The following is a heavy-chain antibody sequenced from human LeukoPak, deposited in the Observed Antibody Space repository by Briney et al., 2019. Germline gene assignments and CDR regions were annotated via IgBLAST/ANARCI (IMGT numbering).Heavy chain of an antibody. J-gene: IGHJ4*02. CDR1: GGTFSSYA. Sequence: SVKVSCKASGGTFSSYAISWVRQAPGQGLEWMGGIIPIFGTANYAQKFQGRVTITADESTSTAYMELSSLRSEDTAVYYCARGPNYYDSSGYFFYWGQGTLVTVSS. V-gene: IGHV1-69*13. D-gene: IGHD3-22*01. CDR2: IIPIFGTA. CDR3: ARGPNYYDSSGYFFY.